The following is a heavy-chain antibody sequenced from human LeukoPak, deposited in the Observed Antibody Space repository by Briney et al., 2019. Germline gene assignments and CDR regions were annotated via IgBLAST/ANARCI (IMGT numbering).Heavy chain of an antibody. CDR1: GFTFSSYE. D-gene: IGHD3-10*01. CDR3: ARPYYYSSGSLPY. V-gene: IGHV3-7*01. CDR2: IKQDGSEK. J-gene: IGHJ4*02. Sequence: PGGSLRLSCAASGFTFSSYEMNWVRQAPGKGLEWVASIKQDGSEKYYVDSLKGRFTISRDNAKNSLHLQMNSLRAEDTAVYFCARPYYYSSGSLPYWGQGTLVTVSS.